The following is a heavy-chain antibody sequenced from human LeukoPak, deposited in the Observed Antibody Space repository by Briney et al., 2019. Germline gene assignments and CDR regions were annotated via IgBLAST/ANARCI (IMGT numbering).Heavy chain of an antibody. D-gene: IGHD3-3*01. J-gene: IGHJ5*02. CDR2: THYSGSS. V-gene: IGHV4-30-4*01. CDR3: AREGRDFWSGSRGWFDP. CDR1: GASISSDDYY. Sequence: SETLSLTCTVSGASISSDDYYWSWIRQPPGKGLKWIAYTHYSGSSFYNPSLKSRITISVDTSKNKFSLRLSSVTAADTAVYYCAREGRDFWSGSRGWFDPWGQGTLVTVSS.